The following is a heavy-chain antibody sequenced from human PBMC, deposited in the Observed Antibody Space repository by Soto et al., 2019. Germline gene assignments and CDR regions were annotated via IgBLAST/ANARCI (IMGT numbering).Heavy chain of an antibody. CDR2: IYYSGST. Sequence: PSETLSLTCTVSGGFISSSSYYWVLIRQPPGKGLEWIGSIYYSGSTYYNPSLKSRVTISVDTSKNQFSLKLSSVTAADTAVYYCANGASQMVRGWFDPWGQGTLVTVSS. J-gene: IGHJ5*02. CDR1: GGFISSSSYY. CDR3: ANGASQMVRGWFDP. D-gene: IGHD6-13*01. V-gene: IGHV4-39*01.